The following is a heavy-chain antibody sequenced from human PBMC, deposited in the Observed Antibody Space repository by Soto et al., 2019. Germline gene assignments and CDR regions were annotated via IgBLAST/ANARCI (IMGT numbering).Heavy chain of an antibody. CDR1: GGSISSSRYY. V-gene: IGHV4-39*01. CDR2: IYYSGST. D-gene: IGHD6-19*01. CDR3: ARHAGNSGWYYYFDY. Sequence: PAEALSLTCAVSGGSISSSRYYWVWIRERPGKGLEWIGSIYYSGSTYYNPSLKSRVTISVDTSKNQFSLKLSSVTAADTAVYYCARHAGNSGWYYYFDYWGQGTLVTVAS. J-gene: IGHJ4*02.